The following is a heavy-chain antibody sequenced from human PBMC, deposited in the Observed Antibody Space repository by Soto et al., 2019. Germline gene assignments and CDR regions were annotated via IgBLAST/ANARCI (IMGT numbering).Heavy chain of an antibody. CDR2: IYQSGST. D-gene: IGHD2-2*01. V-gene: IGHV4-30-2*06. CDR1: GGSISSVAYS. CDR3: ARDNSGCSNSDCYLSGWLDP. Sequence: TLSLTCTVSGGSISSVAYSWTWIRQSPGKGLEWLGFIYQSGSTYYSPSLKSRVSISIDKSKNQLSLNLRSVTAADTAVYYCARDNSGCSNSDCYLSGWLDPWGQGTLVTVSS. J-gene: IGHJ5*02.